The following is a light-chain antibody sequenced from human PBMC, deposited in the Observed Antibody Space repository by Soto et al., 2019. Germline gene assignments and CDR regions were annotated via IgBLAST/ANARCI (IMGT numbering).Light chain of an antibody. CDR3: SSYTTNSTLV. J-gene: IGLJ2*01. CDR1: SSDVGGYNY. V-gene: IGLV2-14*01. Sequence: QSALTQPASVSGSPGQSITISCTGTSSDVGGYNYVSWYQQHPGKAPKLMIYDVSHRPSGVSNRFSGSKSGNTASLTISGLQAEDEADYYCSSYTTNSTLVFGGGTKVTVL. CDR2: DVS.